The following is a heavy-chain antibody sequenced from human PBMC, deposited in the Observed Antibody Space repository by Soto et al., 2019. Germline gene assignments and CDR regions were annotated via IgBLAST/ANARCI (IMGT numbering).Heavy chain of an antibody. CDR3: ASGSGSYYSWFDP. J-gene: IGHJ5*02. D-gene: IGHD3-10*01. Sequence: QVQLQESGPGLVKPSQTLSLTCTVSGGSISSGGYYWSWIRQHPGKGLEWIGYIYYSRSTYYNPSLKSRVTISVDTSKNRFSLKLSSVTAADTAVYYCASGSGSYYSWFDPWGQGTLVTVSS. V-gene: IGHV4-31*03. CDR2: IYYSRST. CDR1: GGSISSGGYY.